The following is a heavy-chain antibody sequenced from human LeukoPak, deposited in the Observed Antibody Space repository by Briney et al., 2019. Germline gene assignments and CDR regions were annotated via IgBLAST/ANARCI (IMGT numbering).Heavy chain of an antibody. CDR2: IGGRDGST. V-gene: IGHV3-23*01. CDR1: GFTFSSYG. CDR3: AKGHYYGSGSLDY. Sequence: GESLRLSCAASGFTFSSYGMHWVRQAPGKGLEWVSAIGGRDGSTYYADSVKGRFTISRDNSKNTLYVQMNSLRAEDTAVYYCAKGHYYGSGSLDYWGQGTLVTVSS. D-gene: IGHD3-10*01. J-gene: IGHJ4*02.